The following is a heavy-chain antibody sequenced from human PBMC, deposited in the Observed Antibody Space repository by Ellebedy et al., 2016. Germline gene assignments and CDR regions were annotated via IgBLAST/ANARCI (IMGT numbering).Heavy chain of an antibody. V-gene: IGHV3-53*01. CDR1: GFTVSSNY. CDR3: ARDGPGHGFDI. CDR2: IYSGGST. J-gene: IGHJ3*02. Sequence: GGSLRLXXAASGFTVSSNYMNWVRQAPGKGLEWVSIIYSGGSTYYTDSVKGRFTISRDNSKNTLYLQMNSLRAEDTAVYYCARDGPGHGFDIWGQGTMVTVSS.